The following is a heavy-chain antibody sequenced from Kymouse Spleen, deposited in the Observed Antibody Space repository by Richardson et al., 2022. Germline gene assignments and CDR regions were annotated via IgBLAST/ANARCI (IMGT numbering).Heavy chain of an antibody. Sequence: QVQLQQWGAGLLKPSETLSLTCAVYGGSFSGYYWSWIRQPPGKGLEWIGEINHSGSTNYNPSLKSRVTISVDTSKNQFSLKLSSVTAADTAVYYCARGGRYSGSSLFDYWGQGTLVTVSS. V-gene: IGHV4-34*01. CDR3: ARGGRYSGSSLFDY. CDR1: GGSFSGYY. CDR2: INHSGST. D-gene: IGHD1-26*01. J-gene: IGHJ4*02.